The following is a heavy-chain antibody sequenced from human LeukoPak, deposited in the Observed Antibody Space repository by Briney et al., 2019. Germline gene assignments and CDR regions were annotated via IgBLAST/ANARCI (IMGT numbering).Heavy chain of an antibody. J-gene: IGHJ3*02. V-gene: IGHV1-2*02. CDR2: INPNSGGT. D-gene: IGHD3-22*01. CDR1: GYTFTGYY. Sequence: GASVKVSCKASGYTFTGYYMHWVRQAPGQGLEWMGWINPNSGGTNYAQKFQGRVTMTRDTSISTAYMELSSLRVEDTAVYSCATSYDSIGFGAFDIWGQGTMITVSS. CDR3: ATSYDSIGFGAFDI.